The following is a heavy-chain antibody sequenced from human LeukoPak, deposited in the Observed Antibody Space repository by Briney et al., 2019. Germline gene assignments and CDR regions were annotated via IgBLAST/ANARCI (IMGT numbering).Heavy chain of an antibody. CDR3: ARVWGGMVRGVHFDY. CDR1: GGSISSGDYY. D-gene: IGHD3-10*01. Sequence: SETLSLTCTVSGGSISSGDYYWSWLRQPPGTGLEWIGYIYYSGSTYYNPSLKSRVTISVDTSKNQFSLKLSSVTAADTAVYYCARVWGGMVRGVHFDYWGQGTLVTVSS. J-gene: IGHJ4*02. CDR2: IYYSGST. V-gene: IGHV4-30-4*08.